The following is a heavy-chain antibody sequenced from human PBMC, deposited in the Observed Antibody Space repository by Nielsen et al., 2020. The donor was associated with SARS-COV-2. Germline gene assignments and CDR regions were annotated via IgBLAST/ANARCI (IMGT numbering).Heavy chain of an antibody. J-gene: IGHJ4*02. CDR2: IYHSGST. V-gene: IGHV4-4*02. CDR3: ARIITIFGVVIALDY. D-gene: IGHD3-3*01. Sequence: SETLSLTCAVSGGSISSSNWWSWVRQPPGKGLEWIGEIYHSGSTNYNPSLKSRVTISVDKSKNQFSLKLSSVTAADTVVYYCARIITIFGVVIALDYWGQGTLVTVSS. CDR1: GGSISSSNW.